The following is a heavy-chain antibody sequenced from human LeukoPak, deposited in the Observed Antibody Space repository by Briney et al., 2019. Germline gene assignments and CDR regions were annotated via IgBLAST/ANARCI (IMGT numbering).Heavy chain of an antibody. CDR2: IIPIFGTA. V-gene: IGHV1-69*13. Sequence: GASVKVSCKASGGTFSSYAISWVRQAPRQGLEWMGGIIPIFGTANYAQKFQGRVTITADESTSTAYMELSSLRSEDTAVYYCARDQSSSWLNDAFDIWGQGTMVTVSS. CDR3: ARDQSSSWLNDAFDI. CDR1: GGTFSSYA. D-gene: IGHD6-13*01. J-gene: IGHJ3*02.